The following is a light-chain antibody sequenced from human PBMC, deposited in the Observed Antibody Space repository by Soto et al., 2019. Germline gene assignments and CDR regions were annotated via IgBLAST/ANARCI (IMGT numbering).Light chain of an antibody. CDR2: WAS. CDR3: QQYYSTPWT. CDR1: QRVLYSSNNKNY. Sequence: DIVMTQSPDSLAVSLGERATINCKSSQRVLYSSNNKNYLAWYQQKPGQPPKLLIYWASTRESVVPDRFSGSGSGTDFTLTISSLQDEDVAGYYCQQYYSTPWTFGKGTPVAIK. V-gene: IGKV4-1*01. J-gene: IGKJ1*01.